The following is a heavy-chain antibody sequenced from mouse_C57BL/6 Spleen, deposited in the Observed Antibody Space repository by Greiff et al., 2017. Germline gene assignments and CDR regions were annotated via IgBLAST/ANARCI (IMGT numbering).Heavy chain of an antibody. D-gene: IGHD1-1*01. Sequence: QVQLQQPGAELVKPGASVKMSCKASGYTFTSYWITWVKQRPGQGLEWIGDIYPGSGSTNYNEKFKSKATLTVDTASSTAYMQLSSLTSEDSAVYYCAGYGSSYGYFDVWGTGTTVTVSS. CDR3: AGYGSSYGYFDV. CDR1: GYTFTSYW. J-gene: IGHJ1*03. CDR2: IYPGSGST. V-gene: IGHV1-55*01.